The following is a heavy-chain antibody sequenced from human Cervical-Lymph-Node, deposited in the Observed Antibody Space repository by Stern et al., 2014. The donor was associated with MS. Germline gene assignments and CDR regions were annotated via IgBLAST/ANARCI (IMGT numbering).Heavy chain of an antibody. CDR1: GYTFTAYY. CDR3: ARDLGTVTTPGDY. J-gene: IGHJ4*02. V-gene: IGHV1-2*04. CDR2: INPNNGDT. Sequence: VQLVQSGAEVKKPGASVSVSCKASGYTFTAYYLHWVRQAPGHGLELMGWINPNNGDTKYAQNFQGWVTMTRDTSISTAYMDLSSLTSDDTAIYYCARDLGTVTTPGDYWGQGTLVTVSS. D-gene: IGHD4-17*01.